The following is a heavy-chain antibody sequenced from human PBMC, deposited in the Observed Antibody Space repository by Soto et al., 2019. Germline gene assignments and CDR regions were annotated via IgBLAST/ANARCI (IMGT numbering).Heavy chain of an antibody. Sequence: EVQLLESGGGLVQPGGSLRLSCAASGFTFSSYAMNWVRQAPGKRLEWISTINANGGSTYSADFVKGRFTISRDNSKNTLYLQMYSLRAEDTAMYYCARHPGGVNTPIDYWGHGTLVTVSS. D-gene: IGHD1-26*01. CDR3: ARHPGGVNTPIDY. V-gene: IGHV3-23*01. J-gene: IGHJ4*01. CDR2: INANGGST. CDR1: GFTFSSYA.